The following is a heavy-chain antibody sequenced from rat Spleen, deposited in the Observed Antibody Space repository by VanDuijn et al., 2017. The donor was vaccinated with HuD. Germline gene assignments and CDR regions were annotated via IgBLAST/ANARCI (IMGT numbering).Heavy chain of an antibody. J-gene: IGHJ3*01. CDR3: ARGNYGSYSWFAY. D-gene: IGHD1-3*01. CDR2: ISVSGGST. V-gene: IGHV5-19*01. CDR1: GFTFSNFG. Sequence: EVQLVESGGGLVQPGRSMKLSCAASGFTFSNFGMHWIRQAPTKGLEWVASISVSGGSTYYRDSVKGRFTLSRENSKSTLYLQMDSLRSEDTATYYCARGNYGSYSWFAYWGQGTLVTVSS.